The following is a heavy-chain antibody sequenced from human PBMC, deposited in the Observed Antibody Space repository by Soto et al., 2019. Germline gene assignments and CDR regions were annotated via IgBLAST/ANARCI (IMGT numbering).Heavy chain of an antibody. CDR3: ARELPTTIRGGYYYSYGMDV. CDR1: GFIFSSYW. CDR2: LHSDGSTT. V-gene: IGHV3-74*03. Sequence: PGGSLRLSCAASGFIFSSYWMHWVRQAPGKGLVWVSRLHSDGSTTTYADSVKGRFTISRDNAKNTLYLQMNSLRAVDTAVYYCARELPTTIRGGYYYSYGMDVWGQGTTVTVSS. J-gene: IGHJ6*02. D-gene: IGHD2-2*02.